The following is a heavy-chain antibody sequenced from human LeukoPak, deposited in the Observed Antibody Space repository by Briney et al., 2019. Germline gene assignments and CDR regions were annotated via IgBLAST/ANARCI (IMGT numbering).Heavy chain of an antibody. J-gene: IGHJ4*02. CDR2: ISGSGGST. CDR3: ARGGQNFDFWRFDY. D-gene: IGHD3-3*01. V-gene: IGHV3-23*01. Sequence: GGSMRLSCAGSGFTFNDHAMSWVRQAPGKGLEWVSSISGSGGSTYYADYVKGRSTISRDNSKKVVYFEMNSLRGEDTAVYFCARGGQNFDFWRFDYWGQGTLAVVCS. CDR1: GFTFNDHA.